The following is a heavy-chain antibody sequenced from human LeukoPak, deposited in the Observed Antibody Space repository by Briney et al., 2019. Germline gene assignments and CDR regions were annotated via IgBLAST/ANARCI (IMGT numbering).Heavy chain of an antibody. J-gene: IGHJ6*03. D-gene: IGHD2-2*02. V-gene: IGHV1-18*01. Sequence: ASVKVSCKASGYTFTSYGISWVRQAPGQGLEWMGWISAYNGNTNYAQKLQGRVTMTTDTSTSTAYMELRSLRSDDTAVYYCVRVDVGYCSSTSCYTPFYYYYYYMDVWGKGTTVTVSS. CDR2: ISAYNGNT. CDR3: VRVDVGYCSSTSCYTPFYYYYYYMDV. CDR1: GYTFTSYG.